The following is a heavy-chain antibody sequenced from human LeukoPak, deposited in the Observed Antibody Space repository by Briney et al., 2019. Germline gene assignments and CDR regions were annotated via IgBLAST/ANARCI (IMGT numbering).Heavy chain of an antibody. V-gene: IGHV3-64*01. CDR1: GFTFSSYA. J-gene: IGHJ6*03. CDR2: ISSNGGST. CDR3: ARSLHLEYYYYYYMDV. D-gene: IGHD3-16*02. Sequence: GRSLRLSCAASGFTFSSYAMHWVRQAPGKGQEYVSAISSNGGSTYYANSVKGRFTISRDNSKNTLYLQMGSLRAEDMAVYYCARSLHLEYYYYYYMDVWGKGTTVTVSS.